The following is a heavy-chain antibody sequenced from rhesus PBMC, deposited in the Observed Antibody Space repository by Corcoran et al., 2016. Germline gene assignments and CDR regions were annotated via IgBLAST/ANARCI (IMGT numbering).Heavy chain of an antibody. Sequence: QVQLQESGPGLVKPSATLPLTCAASGCSFSSYWWSWIRQPPGKGPEWIGEINGNSGSTTYNPSLKSRVTISKDASTNQFSLKLSSVTAADTAVYDCARDSGGLDSWGQGVVVTVSS. V-gene: IGHV4-80*01. CDR3: ARDSGGLDS. CDR1: GCSFSSYW. CDR2: INGNSGST. J-gene: IGHJ6*01. D-gene: IGHD5-24*01.